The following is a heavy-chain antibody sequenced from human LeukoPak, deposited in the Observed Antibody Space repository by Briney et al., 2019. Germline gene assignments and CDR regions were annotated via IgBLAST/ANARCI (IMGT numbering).Heavy chain of an antibody. V-gene: IGHV3-7*01. D-gene: IGHD3-16*01. J-gene: IGHJ4*02. CDR3: AKDSYDVGYYFDY. Sequence: PGGSLRLSCAASGFTFSSFWMTWVRQASGKGLECVANMNQDGSEKDYVDSVKGRFTISRDNAKNSLYLEMNSLRVEDTAVYYCAKDSYDVGYYFDYWGQGTLVTVSS. CDR2: MNQDGSEK. CDR1: GFTFSSFW.